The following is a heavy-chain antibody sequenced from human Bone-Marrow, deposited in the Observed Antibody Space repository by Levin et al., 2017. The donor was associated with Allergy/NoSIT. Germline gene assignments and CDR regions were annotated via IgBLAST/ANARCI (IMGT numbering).Heavy chain of an antibody. D-gene: IGHD6-19*01. CDR2: ISGSGGST. V-gene: IGHV3-23*01. J-gene: IGHJ5*02. Sequence: PGGSLRLSCAASGFTFSSYAMSWVRQAPGKGLEWVSAISGSGGSTYYADSVKGRFTISRDNSKNTLYLQMNSLRAEDTAVYYCAKFFVGRYSSGWPNWFDPWGQGTLVTVSS. CDR1: GFTFSSYA. CDR3: AKFFVGRYSSGWPNWFDP.